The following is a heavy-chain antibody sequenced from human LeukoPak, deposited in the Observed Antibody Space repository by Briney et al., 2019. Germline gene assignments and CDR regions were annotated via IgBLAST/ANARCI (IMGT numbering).Heavy chain of an antibody. D-gene: IGHD4/OR15-4a*01. CDR3: ARDPGAFPYYFDY. J-gene: IGHJ4*02. V-gene: IGHV3-21*04. CDR2: ISSSSSYI. CDR1: GFTFSSYS. Sequence: GGSLRLSCAASGFTFSSYSMNWVRQAPGKGLEWVSSISSSSSYIYYADSVRGRFTISRDNSKNTLYLQMNSLRVEDTAVYFCARDPGAFPYYFDYWGQGTLVTVSS.